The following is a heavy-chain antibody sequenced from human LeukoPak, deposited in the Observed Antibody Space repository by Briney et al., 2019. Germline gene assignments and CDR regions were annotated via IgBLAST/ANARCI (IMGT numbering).Heavy chain of an antibody. Sequence: GGSLRLSCAASGFTLRSYWMHWFRQAPGEGLVWVSRINSDGSITTYADSVEGRFTISRDNPKNTLYLQMNSLRVEDTAVYYCARVTASWHPYIDYWGQGTLVTVSS. CDR1: GFTLRSYW. CDR2: INSDGSIT. V-gene: IGHV3-74*01. CDR3: ARVTASWHPYIDY. J-gene: IGHJ4*02. D-gene: IGHD2-2*01.